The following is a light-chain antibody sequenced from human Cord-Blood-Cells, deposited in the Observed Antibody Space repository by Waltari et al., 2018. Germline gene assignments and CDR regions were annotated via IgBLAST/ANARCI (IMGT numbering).Light chain of an antibody. CDR1: SSDVGSYNL. J-gene: IGLJ2*01. Sequence: QSALTQPASVSGSPGQSITISCTGTSSDVGSYNLVSWYQQHQGKAPQLMIYGASKRPAGVSNRVSGSKSSNTASLTISGLQAEDEADDYCCSDAGSSTFHVVFGGGTKLTVL. V-gene: IGLV2-23*02. CDR3: CSDAGSSTFHVV. CDR2: GAS.